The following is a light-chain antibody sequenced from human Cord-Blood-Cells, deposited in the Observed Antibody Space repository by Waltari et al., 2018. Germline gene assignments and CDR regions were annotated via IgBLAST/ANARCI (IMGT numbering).Light chain of an antibody. Sequence: DIVMTQSPLSLPVTPGEPASISCRSRQSLLHINGYNYLDWYLQKPGQSPQLLIYLGSNRASGVPDRFSGSGSGTDFTLKISRVEAEDVGVYYCMQALQTSWTFGQGTKVEIK. CDR3: MQALQTSWT. V-gene: IGKV2-28*01. CDR1: QSLLHINGYNY. CDR2: LGS. J-gene: IGKJ1*01.